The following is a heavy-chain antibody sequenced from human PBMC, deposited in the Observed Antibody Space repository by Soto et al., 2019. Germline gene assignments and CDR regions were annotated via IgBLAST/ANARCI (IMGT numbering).Heavy chain of an antibody. CDR2: IDPSDSYT. V-gene: IGHV5-10-1*01. CDR1: GYSFTSYW. Sequence: PGESLKISCKGSGYSFTSYWNSWVRQMPGKGLEWMGRIDPSDSYTNYSPSFQGHVTISADKSISTAYLQWSSLKASDTAMYYCARGTDFSSSSPDYYYYGMDVWGQGTTVTVSS. CDR3: ARGTDFSSSSPDYYYYGMDV. D-gene: IGHD6-6*01. J-gene: IGHJ6*02.